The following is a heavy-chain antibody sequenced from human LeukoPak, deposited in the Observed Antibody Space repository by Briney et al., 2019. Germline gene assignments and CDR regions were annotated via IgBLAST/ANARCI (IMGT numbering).Heavy chain of an antibody. J-gene: IGHJ4*02. CDR1: GGSISSYY. CDR3: ARVGGEMATMSEYFDY. Sequence: PSETLSLTCTVSGGSISSYYWSWIRQPPGKGLEWIGYIYYSGSTNYNPSLKSRVTISVDTSKNQSSLKLSSVTAADTAVYYCARVGGEMATMSEYFDYWGQGTLVTVSS. CDR2: IYYSGST. V-gene: IGHV4-59*01. D-gene: IGHD5-24*01.